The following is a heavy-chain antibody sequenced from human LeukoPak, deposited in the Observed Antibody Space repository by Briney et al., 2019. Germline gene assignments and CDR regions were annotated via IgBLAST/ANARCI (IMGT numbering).Heavy chain of an antibody. D-gene: IGHD5-24*01. Sequence: SETLSLTCTVSGGSISSHYWSWIRQPPGKGLEWIGYIYYSGSTNYNPSLKSRVTISVDTSENQFSLKLSSVTAADTAVYYCARERSEWLQPHGAFDIWGQGTMVTASS. CDR1: GGSISSHY. CDR2: IYYSGST. V-gene: IGHV4-59*11. J-gene: IGHJ3*02. CDR3: ARERSEWLQPHGAFDI.